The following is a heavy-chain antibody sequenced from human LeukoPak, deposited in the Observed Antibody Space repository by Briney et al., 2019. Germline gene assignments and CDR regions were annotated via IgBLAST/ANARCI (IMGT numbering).Heavy chain of an antibody. CDR3: ARGKSGYSSGWWGFNWFDP. V-gene: IGHV4-34*01. Sequence: SETLSLTCAVYGGSFSGYYWSWIRQPPGKGLEWIGEINHSGSTNYNPSLKSRVTISVDTSKNQFSLKLSSVTAADTAVYYCARGKSGYSSGWWGFNWFDPWGQGTLVTVSS. J-gene: IGHJ5*02. CDR2: INHSGST. CDR1: GGSFSGYY. D-gene: IGHD6-19*01.